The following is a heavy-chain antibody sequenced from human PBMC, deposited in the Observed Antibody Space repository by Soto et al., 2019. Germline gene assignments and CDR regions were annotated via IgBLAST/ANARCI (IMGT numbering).Heavy chain of an antibody. J-gene: IGHJ4*02. CDR1: GFTFSSYE. CDR3: ERGLQVGATYLGWDY. V-gene: IGHV3-48*03. Sequence: EVQLVESGGGLVQPGGSLRLSCAASGFTFSSYEMNWVRQAPGKGLEWVSYISSSGSTIYYADSVKGRFTISRDNAKNSLYLQMNSLRAEDTAVYYCERGLQVGATYLGWDYWGQGTLVTVSS. CDR2: ISSSGSTI. D-gene: IGHD1-26*01.